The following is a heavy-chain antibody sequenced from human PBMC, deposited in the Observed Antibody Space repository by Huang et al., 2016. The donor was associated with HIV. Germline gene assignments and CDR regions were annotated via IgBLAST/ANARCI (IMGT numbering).Heavy chain of an antibody. D-gene: IGHD1-1*01. Sequence: EVQLVESGGGLVKPGGSLRLSCAASEFTFSSYNMNWVRQGPGTGREWVSSISSSSSYIYYADSVKGRFTISRDNAKNSLFLQMSSLRAEDTAVYYCARDRWDTGATSSYLDYWGQGTLVTVSS. CDR3: ARDRWDTGATSSYLDY. V-gene: IGHV3-21*01. J-gene: IGHJ4*02. CDR2: ISSSSSYI. CDR1: EFTFSSYN.